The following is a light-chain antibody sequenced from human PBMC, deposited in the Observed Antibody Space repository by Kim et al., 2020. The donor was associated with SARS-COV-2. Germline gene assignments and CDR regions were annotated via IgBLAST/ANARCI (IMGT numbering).Light chain of an antibody. CDR3: QSADSSGSSPDVV. V-gene: IGLV3-25*03. J-gene: IGLJ2*01. CDR2: KYN. Sequence: GQAARISFFGEALQMRYDYWHQQKPGQAQLIVIYKYNERPPGTPERFSCSGSGSTATLTISVVQAEDEADYDCQSADSSGSSPDVVFGGGTKVTVL. CDR1: ALQMRY.